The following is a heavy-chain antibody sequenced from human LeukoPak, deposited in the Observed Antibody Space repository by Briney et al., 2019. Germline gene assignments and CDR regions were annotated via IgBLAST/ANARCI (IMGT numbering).Heavy chain of an antibody. D-gene: IGHD1-26*01. Sequence: GGSLRLSCAASGFTFDDYAMEWVRQAPGKGVEGVSGISSNSFIIGYADSVKRRFTISTDNAKNSLYLQMNSLRAEDTALYYCTKDIGWDLPNDAFNIWGQGPMVTVSS. CDR2: ISSNSFII. CDR1: GFTFDDYA. J-gene: IGHJ3*02. V-gene: IGHV3-9*01. CDR3: TKDIGWDLPNDAFNI.